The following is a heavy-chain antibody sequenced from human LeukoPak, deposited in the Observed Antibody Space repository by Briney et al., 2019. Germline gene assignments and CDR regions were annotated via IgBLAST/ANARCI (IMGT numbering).Heavy chain of an antibody. CDR2: IIPIFGTA. J-gene: IGHJ4*02. CDR3: ARDNSYGSGPSGDY. D-gene: IGHD3-10*01. V-gene: IGHV1-69*13. CDR1: GGTFSSYA. Sequence: SVKVSCKASGGTFSSYAISWVRQAPGQGLGWMGGIIPIFGTATNAQKFQGRGTITADESTSTAYMELSSLRSEDTAVYYCARDNSYGSGPSGDYWGQGTLVTVSS.